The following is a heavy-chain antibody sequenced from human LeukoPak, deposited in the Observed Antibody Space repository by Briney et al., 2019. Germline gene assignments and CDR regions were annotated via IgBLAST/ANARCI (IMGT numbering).Heavy chain of an antibody. CDR2: IFSDGGT. J-gene: IGHJ4*02. D-gene: IGHD1-14*01. CDR1: GYTFTSYH. V-gene: IGHV1-46*01. Sequence: ASMKVSCKASGYTFTSYHMHWVRQPPGQGLAWMGIIFSDGGTKYAQTFQGRVTMTRDTSTATVYMELSSLRSEDTAVYYCAREPPGAYYFDFWGQGNPVTVSS. CDR3: AREPPGAYYFDF.